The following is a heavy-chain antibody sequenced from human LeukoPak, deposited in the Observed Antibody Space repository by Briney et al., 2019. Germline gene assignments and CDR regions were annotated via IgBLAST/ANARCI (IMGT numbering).Heavy chain of an antibody. CDR1: GGTFSSYA. D-gene: IGHD3-22*01. V-gene: IGHV1-69*06. J-gene: IGHJ3*02. CDR2: IIPIFGTA. Sequence: SVKVSCKASGGTFSSYAISWVRQAPGQGLEWMGGIIPIFGTANYAQKFQGRVTITADKSTSTAYMELSSLRSEDTAVYYCASVYYDSSGYYYETEDAFDIWGQGTMVTVSS. CDR3: ASVYYDSSGYYYETEDAFDI.